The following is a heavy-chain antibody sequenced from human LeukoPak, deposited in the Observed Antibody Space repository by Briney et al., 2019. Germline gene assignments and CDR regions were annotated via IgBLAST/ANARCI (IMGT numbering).Heavy chain of an antibody. CDR1: GGSISNYY. CDR3: ATFSDYGGNFFDY. D-gene: IGHD4-23*01. J-gene: IGHJ4*02. Sequence: SETLSLTCTVSGGSISNYYWSWLRQPPGKGLEWIGYIYYSGSTTYNPTLKSLVTISLDTSENQFSLRLRSVTAADTAVYYCATFSDYGGNFFDYWGQGALVTVSS. CDR2: IYYSGST. V-gene: IGHV4-59*08.